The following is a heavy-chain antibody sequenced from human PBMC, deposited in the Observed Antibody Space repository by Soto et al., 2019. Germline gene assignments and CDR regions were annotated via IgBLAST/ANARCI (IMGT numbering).Heavy chain of an antibody. CDR3: ARDSNSSILEWLSIYMDV. Sequence: GGSLRLSCAASGFTFSSYSMNWVRQAPGKGLEWVSSISSSSSYIYYADSVKGRFTISRDNAKNSLYLQMNSLRAEDTAVYYCARDSNSSILEWLSIYMDVWGKGTTVTVSS. D-gene: IGHD3-3*01. CDR1: GFTFSSYS. J-gene: IGHJ6*03. V-gene: IGHV3-21*01. CDR2: ISSSSSYI.